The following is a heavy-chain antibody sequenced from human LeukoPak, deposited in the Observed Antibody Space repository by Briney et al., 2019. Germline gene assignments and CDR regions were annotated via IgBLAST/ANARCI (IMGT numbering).Heavy chain of an antibody. CDR2: INHSGST. V-gene: IGHV4-34*01. CDR1: GGSFSGYY. CDR3: ARGPTIDYDILTGYYYFDC. Sequence: SETLSLTCAVHGGSFSGYYWTWIRQSPGKGLEWIGEINHSGSTNYNPSLKSRVTISVDTSKNQISLKLSSVTAADTAVYYCARGPTIDYDILTGYYYFDCWGQGTLVTVSS. D-gene: IGHD3-9*01. J-gene: IGHJ4*02.